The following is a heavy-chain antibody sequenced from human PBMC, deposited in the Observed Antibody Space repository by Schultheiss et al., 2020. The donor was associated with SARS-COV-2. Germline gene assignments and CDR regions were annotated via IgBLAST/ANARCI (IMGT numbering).Heavy chain of an antibody. J-gene: IGHJ5*02. Sequence: GGSLRLSCAASGFTFSSYSMNWVRQAPGKGLEWVSAISGSGGSTYYADSVKGRFTISRDNAKNSLYLQMNSLRAEDTAVYYCARDFQGYCSSTSCRGGWFDPWGQGTLVTVSS. CDR3: ARDFQGYCSSTSCRGGWFDP. V-gene: IGHV3-21*01. D-gene: IGHD2-2*01. CDR2: ISGSGGST. CDR1: GFTFSSYS.